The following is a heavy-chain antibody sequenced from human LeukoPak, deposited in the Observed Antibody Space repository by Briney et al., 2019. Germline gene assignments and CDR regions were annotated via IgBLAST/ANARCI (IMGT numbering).Heavy chain of an antibody. CDR2: IYTSGST. CDR1: GGSFSGYY. CDR3: ARSVVAAKDYFDY. D-gene: IGHD2-15*01. V-gene: IGHV4-59*10. J-gene: IGHJ4*02. Sequence: SETLSLTCGVYGGSFSGYYWSWIRQPAGKGLEWIGRIYTSGSTNYNPSLKSRVTMSVDTSKNQFSLKLSSVTAADTAVYYCARSVVAAKDYFDYWGQGTLVTVSS.